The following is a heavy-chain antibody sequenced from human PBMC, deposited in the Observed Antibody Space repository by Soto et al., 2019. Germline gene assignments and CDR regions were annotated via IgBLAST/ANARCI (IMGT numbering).Heavy chain of an antibody. Sequence: ESGGGLVQPGGSLRLSCAASGFTFSSYSMNWVRQAPGKGLEWVSYISSSSSTIYYADSVKGRFTISRDNAKNSLYLQMTSLRDEDTAVYYCARTYYYDSSGYYGMDVWGQGTTVTVSS. CDR1: GFTFSSYS. V-gene: IGHV3-48*02. D-gene: IGHD3-22*01. J-gene: IGHJ6*02. CDR3: ARTYYYDSSGYYGMDV. CDR2: ISSSSSTI.